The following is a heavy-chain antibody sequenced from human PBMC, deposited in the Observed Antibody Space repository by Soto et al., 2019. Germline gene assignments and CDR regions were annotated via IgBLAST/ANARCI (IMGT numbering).Heavy chain of an antibody. CDR2: TYYRSKWYN. Sequence: SHTLSLPCAISGYRVSSNSAAWNSIRQSPSRGLEWLGRTYYRSKWYNDYAVSVKSRITINPDTSKNQFSLQLNSVTPEDTAVYYCAREAWELRHNYYYYGMDVWGQGTTVTVSS. J-gene: IGHJ6*02. D-gene: IGHD1-26*01. CDR3: AREAWELRHNYYYYGMDV. V-gene: IGHV6-1*01. CDR1: GYRVSSNSAA.